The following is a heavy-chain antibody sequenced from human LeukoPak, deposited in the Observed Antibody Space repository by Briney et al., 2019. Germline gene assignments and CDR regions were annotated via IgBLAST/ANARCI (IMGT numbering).Heavy chain of an antibody. J-gene: IGHJ4*02. CDR1: GYSFTTYW. CDR2: IYPGDSDT. Sequence: GESLKISCKGSGYSFTTYWIAWVRQTPGKGLEWMGIIYPGDSDTRYSPSFQGQATISADKSMRVAYLQWTSLKASDTAMYYCAWSVSGATFDYWGQGTLVTVSS. V-gene: IGHV5-51*01. D-gene: IGHD6-19*01. CDR3: AWSVSGATFDY.